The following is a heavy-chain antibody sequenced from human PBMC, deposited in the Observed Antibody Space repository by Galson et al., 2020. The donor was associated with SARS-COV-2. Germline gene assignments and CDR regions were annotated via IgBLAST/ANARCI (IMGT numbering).Heavy chain of an antibody. CDR1: GFTFSSYG. D-gene: IGHD3-16*01. V-gene: IGHV3-33*01. CDR3: AREGYDYVWGSYIGDY. CDR2: IWYDGSNK. Sequence: GGSLRLSCAASGFTFSSYGMHWVRQAPGKGLEWVAVIWYDGSNKYYADSVKGRFTISRDNSKNTLYLQMNSLRAEDTAVYYCAREGYDYVWGSYIGDYWCQGTLVTVSS. J-gene: IGHJ4*02.